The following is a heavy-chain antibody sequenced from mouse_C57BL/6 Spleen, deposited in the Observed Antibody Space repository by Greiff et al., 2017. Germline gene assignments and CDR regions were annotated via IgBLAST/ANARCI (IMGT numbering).Heavy chain of an antibody. J-gene: IGHJ2*01. Sequence: QVQLKQPGTELVKPGASVKLSCKASGYTFTSYWMHWVKQRPGQGLEWIGNINPSNGGTNYNEKFKSKATLTADKSSSTAYMQLSSLTSEDSAVYYCARSSYSNYLYSFDYWGQGTTLTVSS. D-gene: IGHD2-5*01. CDR3: ARSSYSNYLYSFDY. V-gene: IGHV1-53*01. CDR1: GYTFTSYW. CDR2: INPSNGGT.